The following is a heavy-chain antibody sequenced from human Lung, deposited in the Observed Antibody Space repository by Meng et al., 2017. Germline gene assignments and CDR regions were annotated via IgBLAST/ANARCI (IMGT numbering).Heavy chain of an antibody. D-gene: IGHD3-10*01. CDR1: ASAFVSYG. V-gene: IGHV1-18*01. Sequence: QVLLLQSRPVVKKPGASLRLSCKSSASAFVSYGISWVRQAPGQGLEWMGWFVNYRDTYPAPKFQHRVTMTTDTLTNTVFMELRSLTPDDTAVYYCVRGTPGRSYCDYWGQGTLVTVSS. CDR2: FVNYRDT. J-gene: IGHJ4*02. CDR3: VRGTPGRSYCDY.